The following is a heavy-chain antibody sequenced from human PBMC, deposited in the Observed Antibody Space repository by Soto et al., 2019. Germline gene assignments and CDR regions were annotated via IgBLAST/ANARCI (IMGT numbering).Heavy chain of an antibody. CDR2: INHSGST. CDR3: ARDKVEQQLVVYYGMDV. J-gene: IGHJ6*02. V-gene: IGHV4-34*01. Sequence: SETLSLTCAVYGGSFSGYYWSWIRQPPGKGLEWIGEINHSGSTNYNPSLKSRVTISVDTSKNQFSLKLSSVTAADTAVYYCARDKVEQQLVVYYGMDVWGQGTTVTVSS. CDR1: GGSFSGYY. D-gene: IGHD6-13*01.